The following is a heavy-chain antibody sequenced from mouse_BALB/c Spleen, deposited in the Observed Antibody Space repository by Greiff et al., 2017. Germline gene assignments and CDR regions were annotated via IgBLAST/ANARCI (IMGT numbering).Heavy chain of an antibody. Sequence: QVQLKESGAELARPGASVKLSCKASGYTFTSYWMQWVKQRPGQGLEWIGAIYPGDGDTRYTQKFKGKATLTADKSSSTAYMQLSSLASEDSAVYYCARKAGYDNAMDYWGQGTSVTVSS. V-gene: IGHV1-87*01. J-gene: IGHJ4*01. CDR2: IYPGDGDT. CDR1: GYTFTSYW. CDR3: ARKAGYDNAMDY. D-gene: IGHD2-14*01.